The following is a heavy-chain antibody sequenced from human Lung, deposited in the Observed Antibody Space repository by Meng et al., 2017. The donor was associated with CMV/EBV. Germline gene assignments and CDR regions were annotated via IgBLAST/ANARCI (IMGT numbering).Heavy chain of an antibody. V-gene: IGHV4-39*07. CDR1: GGSISSSSYY. J-gene: IGHJ4*02. D-gene: IGHD5-24*01. CDR2: IYFSGNT. CDR3: VTETGYNYDN. Sequence: QPRLTGVGPGQVQPSGPPSLICSVSGGSISSSSYYWGWIRQSPGKGLEWIGSIYFSGNTYYNPSLKSRVTMSVGTAQNKLSLTLRSVTAADTAVYYCVTETGYNYDNWGQGALVTVSS.